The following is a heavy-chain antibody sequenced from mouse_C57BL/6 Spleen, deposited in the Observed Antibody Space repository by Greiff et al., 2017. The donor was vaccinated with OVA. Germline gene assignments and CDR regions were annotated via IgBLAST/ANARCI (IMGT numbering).Heavy chain of an antibody. CDR3: ARPYDYGTYYFDY. CDR1: GYTFTSSG. V-gene: IGHV1-81*01. CDR2: IYPRSGNT. Sequence: VQLQQSGAELARPGASVKLSCKASGYTFTSSGISWVKQRTGQGLEWIGEIYPRSGNTYYNEKFKGKATLTANKSSSTSNIGLRLLTSEDSAVDFGARPYDYGTYYFDYWGQGTTLTVSS. D-gene: IGHD2-4*01. J-gene: IGHJ2*01.